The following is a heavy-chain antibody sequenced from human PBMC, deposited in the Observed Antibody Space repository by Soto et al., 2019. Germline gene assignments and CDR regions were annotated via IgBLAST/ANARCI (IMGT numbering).Heavy chain of an antibody. CDR1: GFTFSSYT. CDR3: ARESVAAINWFDP. D-gene: IGHD6-19*01. Sequence: GGSLRLSCAASGFTFSSYTMNWVRQAPGKGLEWVSSISSSSTYIYYADSVKGRFTISRDNAKNSLFLQMNSLRAEDTAVYYCARESVAAINWFDPWGQGTLVTVS. CDR2: ISSSSTYI. V-gene: IGHV3-21*01. J-gene: IGHJ5*02.